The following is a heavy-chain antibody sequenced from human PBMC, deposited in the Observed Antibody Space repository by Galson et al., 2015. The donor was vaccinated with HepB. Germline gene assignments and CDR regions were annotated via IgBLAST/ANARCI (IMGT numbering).Heavy chain of an antibody. CDR3: ARFVWVVIPNAFDI. J-gene: IGHJ3*02. D-gene: IGHD2-21*01. V-gene: IGHV4-39*07. CDR1: GGSISSTAYH. Sequence: ETLSLTCSVSGGSISSTAYHWGWIRQAPGKGLEWIGSIYYTGRTYYHPSLKSRVTISVDTSKNQFSLRLTSVTPADTAMFYCARFVWVVIPNAFDIWGQGTMVTVSS. CDR2: IYYTGRT.